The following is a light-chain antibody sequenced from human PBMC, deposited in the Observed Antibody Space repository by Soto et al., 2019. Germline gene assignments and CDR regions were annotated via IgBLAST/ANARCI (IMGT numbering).Light chain of an antibody. CDR1: QSVSSY. V-gene: IGKV3-11*01. J-gene: IGKJ5*01. CDR2: DAS. Sequence: EIVLTQSPATLSLSPGERATLSCRASQSVSSYLAWYQQKPGQAPRLLIYDASNRATGIPARFSGSGSGTDGTITISSLEPEDCEVYDGQQRRHWQVTFGQGTRLEIK. CDR3: QQRRHWQVT.